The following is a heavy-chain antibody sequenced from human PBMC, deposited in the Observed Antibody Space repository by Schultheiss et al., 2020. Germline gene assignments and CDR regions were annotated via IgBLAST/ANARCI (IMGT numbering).Heavy chain of an antibody. Sequence: ASVKVSCKASGYTFTSYGISWVRQAPGQGLEWMGWISAYNGNTNYAQKLQGRVTMTTDTSTSTAYMELRSLRSDDTAVYYCARGPSSGWYRASLYYYYYYMDVWGKGTTVTVSS. V-gene: IGHV1-18*04. CDR2: ISAYNGNT. CDR3: ARGPSSGWYRASLYYYYYYMDV. D-gene: IGHD6-19*01. CDR1: GYTFTSYG. J-gene: IGHJ6*03.